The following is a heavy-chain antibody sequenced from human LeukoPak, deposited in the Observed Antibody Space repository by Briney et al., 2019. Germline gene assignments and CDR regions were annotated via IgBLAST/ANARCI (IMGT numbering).Heavy chain of an antibody. CDR1: GGSFSGYY. CDR2: INHSGNT. J-gene: IGHJ4*02. D-gene: IGHD3-22*01. V-gene: IGHV4-34*01. Sequence: PSETLSLTCAVYGGSFSGYYRNWIRQPPGKGLEWIGEINHSGNTNYNPSLKSRVTMSVDTSKNQFSLRLSSVTAADTAVYYCARDHNYDSSGYFLYYWGQGTLVTVSS. CDR3: ARDHNYDSSGYFLYY.